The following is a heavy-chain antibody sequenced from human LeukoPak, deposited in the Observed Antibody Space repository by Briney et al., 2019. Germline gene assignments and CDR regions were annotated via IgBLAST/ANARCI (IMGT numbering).Heavy chain of an antibody. V-gene: IGHV3-21*01. D-gene: IGHD4-23*01. CDR1: GFTFSSYS. Sequence: TGGSLRLSCAASGFTFSSYSMNWVRQAPGKGLEWVSSISSSSSYIYYADSVKGRFTISRDNAKNSLYLQMNSLRAEDTAVYYCARDGHDYGGNSDAFGIWGQGTMVTVSS. CDR3: ARDGHDYGGNSDAFGI. J-gene: IGHJ3*02. CDR2: ISSSSSYI.